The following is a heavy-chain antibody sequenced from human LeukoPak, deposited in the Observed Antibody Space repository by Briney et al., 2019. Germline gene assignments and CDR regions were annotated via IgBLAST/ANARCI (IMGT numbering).Heavy chain of an antibody. CDR1: GGSISTYY. V-gene: IGHV4-59*01. CDR3: ARRAGAYSHPYDY. CDR2: IYHSGST. Sequence: SETLSLTCTVSGGSISTYYWSWIRQPPGKGLEWIGYIYHSGSTNYNPSLKSRVTISVDTSKNQFFLKLSSVTAADTAVYYCARRAGAYSHPYDYWGQGTLVTVSS. J-gene: IGHJ4*02. D-gene: IGHD4/OR15-4a*01.